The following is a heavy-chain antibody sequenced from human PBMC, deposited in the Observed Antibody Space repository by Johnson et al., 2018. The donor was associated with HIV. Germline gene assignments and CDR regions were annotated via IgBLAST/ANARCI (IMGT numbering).Heavy chain of an antibody. Sequence: VQLVESRGVLVQPGGSPRLSCAASGFTVSSNEMSWVRQAPGKGLEWVSSISSSGSTIYYADSVKGRFTISRDNAKNSLYLQMNSLRAEDTAVYYCAKDDSVFTMVRGVRSDAFDIWGQGTMVTVSS. CDR1: GFTVSSNE. V-gene: IGHV3-48*03. D-gene: IGHD3-10*01. J-gene: IGHJ3*02. CDR2: ISSSGSTI. CDR3: AKDDSVFTMVRGVRSDAFDI.